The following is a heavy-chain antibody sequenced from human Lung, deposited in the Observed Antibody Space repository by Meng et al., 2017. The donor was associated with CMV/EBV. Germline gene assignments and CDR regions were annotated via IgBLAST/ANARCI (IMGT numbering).Heavy chain of an antibody. Sequence: VQLGQSGAEVKRPGAPGKVSCKASGNTFTGNYMHWVRQAPGQGLGWMGWINPTSGGTNYAQKFQGWATMTRDTSIRTAYMELSRLRSDDTAVYYCARDWEGSWAVFDYWGQGTLVTVSS. CDR2: INPTSGGT. CDR1: GNTFTGNY. CDR3: ARDWEGSWAVFDY. J-gene: IGHJ4*02. V-gene: IGHV1-2*04. D-gene: IGHD6-13*01.